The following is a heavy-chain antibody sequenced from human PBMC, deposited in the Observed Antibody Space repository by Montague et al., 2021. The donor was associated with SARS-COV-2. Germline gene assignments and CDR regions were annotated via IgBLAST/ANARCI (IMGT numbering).Heavy chain of an antibody. V-gene: IGHV4-59*01. CDR3: ASEEVVTDMNRDYYYYGMDV. D-gene: IGHD5-18*01. CDR2: IYYSGST. J-gene: IGHJ6*02. Sequence: SETLSLTCTVSGGSISSYYWSWIRQPPGKGLEWIGYIYYSGSTNYNPSLKSRVTISVDTSKNQFSLKLSSVTAADTAVYYCASEEVVTDMNRDYYYYGMDVWGQGTTVTVSS. CDR1: GGSISSYY.